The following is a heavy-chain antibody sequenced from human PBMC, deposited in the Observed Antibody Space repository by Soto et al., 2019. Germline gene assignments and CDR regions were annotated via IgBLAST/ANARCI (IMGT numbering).Heavy chain of an antibody. J-gene: IGHJ4*02. Sequence: GASVKVSCKASGYTFTDYYAHWVRQAPGQGLEWMGWISSNSGGTKYAQKFQGRVTMTRDTSISTTYMELSRLSSDDTAFYYCARDYGEAWNDDVYYTFDHWGQGTLVTVSS. V-gene: IGHV1-2*02. CDR1: GYTFTDYY. CDR3: ARDYGEAWNDDVYYTFDH. D-gene: IGHD1-1*01. CDR2: ISSNSGGT.